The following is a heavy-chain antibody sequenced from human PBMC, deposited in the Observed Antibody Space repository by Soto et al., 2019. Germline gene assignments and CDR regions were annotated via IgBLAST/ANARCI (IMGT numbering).Heavy chain of an antibody. D-gene: IGHD5-18*01. J-gene: IGHJ4*02. V-gene: IGHV2-5*02. CDR2: IYWDDDK. CDR3: AHDANTATSMVKTYYFDY. CDR1: GFSLSTSGVG. Sequence: QITLKESGPTLVKPTQTLTLTCTFSGFSLSTSGVGVGWIRQPPGKALEWLALIYWDDDKLYSPSLKSRLTITKDTSKNQVVLTMTNIDPVDTATYYCAHDANTATSMVKTYYFDYWGQGTLVTVSS.